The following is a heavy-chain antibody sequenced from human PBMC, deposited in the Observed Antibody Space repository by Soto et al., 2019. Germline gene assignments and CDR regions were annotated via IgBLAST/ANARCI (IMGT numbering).Heavy chain of an antibody. CDR1: GGSISSSNW. J-gene: IGHJ5*02. Sequence: QVQLQESGPGLVKPSGTLSLTCAVSGGSISSSNWWSWVRQPPGKGLEWIGEIYHSGSTNYNPSLKSRGTVYVDKSTSQCSLKLSSVTAADTAVYYCASKSSGYQRGWFDPWGQGTLVTVSS. CDR2: IYHSGST. V-gene: IGHV4-4*02. CDR3: ASKSSGYQRGWFDP. D-gene: IGHD3-22*01.